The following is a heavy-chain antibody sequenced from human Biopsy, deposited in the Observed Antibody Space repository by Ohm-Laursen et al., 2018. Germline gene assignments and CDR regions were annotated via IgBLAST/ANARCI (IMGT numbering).Heavy chain of an antibody. V-gene: IGHV1-8*01. CDR1: GYTFTSFD. J-gene: IGHJ5*02. CDR3: GRAVRNQLLTDP. D-gene: IGHD1-7*01. Sequence: SAKASCKASGYTFTSFDITWVRQASGQGPEWVGWLNPVSGNSNFGQKFRGRVTVTSDTSISTAYMELSGLTSDDTATYYCGRAVRNQLLTDPWGQGTLVTVSS. CDR2: LNPVSGNS.